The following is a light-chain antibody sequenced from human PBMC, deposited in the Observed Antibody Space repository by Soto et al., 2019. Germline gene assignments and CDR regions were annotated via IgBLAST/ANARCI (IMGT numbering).Light chain of an antibody. J-gene: IGKJ4*01. CDR2: GAS. CDR3: QQYDNLPRLT. CDR1: QDISSY. Sequence: DIQMTQSLSSLSASVGDRVTITCQASQDISSYLNWYQQKPGKAPKLLIYGASNLETGVPPRFSGSGSGTDFTFTISSLQPEDIATYYCQQYDNLPRLTFGGGTKVEIK. V-gene: IGKV1-33*01.